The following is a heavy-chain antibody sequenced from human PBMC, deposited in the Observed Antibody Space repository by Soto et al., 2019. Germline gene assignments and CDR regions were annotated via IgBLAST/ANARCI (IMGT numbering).Heavy chain of an antibody. Sequence: EVQLLESGGGLVQPGGSLRLSCAASGFTFSSYGMTWVRQAPGKGLEWVSGTSGSGGSIYYADSVKGRFTISRDNSKNTLYLQMNSLRAEDTAVYFCAKAGGDCSGGSCYSGQGDYWGQGTLVTVSS. D-gene: IGHD2-15*01. CDR2: TSGSGGSI. CDR3: AKAGGDCSGGSCYSGQGDY. CDR1: GFTFSSYG. V-gene: IGHV3-23*01. J-gene: IGHJ4*02.